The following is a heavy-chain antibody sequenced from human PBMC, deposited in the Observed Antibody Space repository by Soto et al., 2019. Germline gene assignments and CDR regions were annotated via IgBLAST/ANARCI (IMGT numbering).Heavy chain of an antibody. D-gene: IGHD2-2*01. J-gene: IGHJ4*02. Sequence: EVQLVESGGGLVQPGGSRRLSCAASGFTFSYYAMHWVRQAPGKGLEYVSAISSNGGSTYYANSVKGRFTISRDNSKNTLYLQMGSLRAEDMAVYYCAREGYCSSTSCYSFDYWGQGTLVTVSS. CDR2: ISSNGGST. CDR1: GFTFSYYA. CDR3: AREGYCSSTSCYSFDY. V-gene: IGHV3-64*01.